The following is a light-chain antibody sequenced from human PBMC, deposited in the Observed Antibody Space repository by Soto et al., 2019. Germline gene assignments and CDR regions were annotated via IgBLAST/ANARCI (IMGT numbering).Light chain of an antibody. Sequence: EIVLTQSPGTLSLSPGERATLSCRASQSVSSGYLAWYQQQPGQAPRRLIYGASSRATGIPDRFSGSGSGTDFTLTIIRLEPEDFSVYYCQQYGSSLPLTFGGGTKVEIK. CDR2: GAS. CDR3: QQYGSSLPLT. CDR1: QSVSSGY. V-gene: IGKV3-20*01. J-gene: IGKJ4*01.